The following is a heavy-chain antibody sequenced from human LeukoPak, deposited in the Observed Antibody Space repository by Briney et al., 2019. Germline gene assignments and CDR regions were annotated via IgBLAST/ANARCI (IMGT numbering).Heavy chain of an antibody. V-gene: IGHV4-4*07. D-gene: IGHD1-1*01. CDR1: GASISSYY. CDR3: ARDAFSGGTRFDP. Sequence: SETLSLTCTVSGASISSYYWSWIRQPAGKGLEWIGRIYTSVNTSYNPSLKSRVTMSVDTSKNQFSLKLSSVTAADTAVYYCARDAFSGGTRFDPWGQGTPVTVSS. CDR2: IYTSVNT. J-gene: IGHJ5*02.